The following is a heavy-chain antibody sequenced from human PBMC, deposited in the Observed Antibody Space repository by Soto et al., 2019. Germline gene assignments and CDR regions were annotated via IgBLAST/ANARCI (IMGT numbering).Heavy chain of an antibody. D-gene: IGHD2-15*01. Sequence: QVQLVQSGAEVKKPGSSVKVSCKASGGTFSSYAISWVRQAPGQGLEWMGGIIPIFGTANYAQKFQGRVTITADESTSTAYMERSILRSEDTAVYYCATAPRYCSGGSCYFYYYGMDVWGQGTTVTVSS. CDR1: GGTFSSYA. CDR3: ATAPRYCSGGSCYFYYYGMDV. V-gene: IGHV1-69*01. CDR2: IIPIFGTA. J-gene: IGHJ6*02.